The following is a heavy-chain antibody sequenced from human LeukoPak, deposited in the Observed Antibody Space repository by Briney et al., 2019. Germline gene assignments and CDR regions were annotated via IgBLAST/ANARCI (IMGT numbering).Heavy chain of an antibody. CDR3: ARGYAYGDTGSFDY. CDR2: IHHSGTT. D-gene: IGHD4-17*01. CDR1: GDSMTNYY. Sequence: PSETLSLTCTVSGDSMTNYYWNWIRQPPGKGLEWIGHIHHSGTTTYNPSLKSRVTISVDTSKNQFSLRLRSVTAADTALYYCARGYAYGDTGSFDYWGQGALVTVSS. J-gene: IGHJ4*02. V-gene: IGHV4-59*01.